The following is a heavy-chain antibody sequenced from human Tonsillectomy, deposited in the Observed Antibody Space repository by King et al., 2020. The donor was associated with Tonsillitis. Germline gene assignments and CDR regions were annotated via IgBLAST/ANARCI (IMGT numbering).Heavy chain of an antibody. V-gene: IGHV1-69*12. CDR2: IIPIFDAP. J-gene: IGHJ3*02. Sequence: QLVQSGAEVKKPGSSVKVSCKASGGTFSKYAVNWVRQAPGQVLEWMGGIIPIFDAPNYAQKFQDRVTITADESTSTVYMDLSSLRSEDTAVYYWARDAVAAGGAFDIWGQGTLVSVSS. D-gene: IGHD3-10*01. CDR1: GGTFSKYA. CDR3: ARDAVAAGGAFDI.